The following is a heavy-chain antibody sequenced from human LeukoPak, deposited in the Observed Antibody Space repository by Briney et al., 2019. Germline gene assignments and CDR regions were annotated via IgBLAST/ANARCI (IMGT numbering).Heavy chain of an antibody. D-gene: IGHD6-6*01. CDR2: IRYDGSNK. J-gene: IGHJ4*02. CDR1: GFTFSSYG. CDR3: AKEYSSSSGLDY. V-gene: IGHV3-30*02. Sequence: PGGSLRLSCAASGFTFSSYGMHSVRQAPGKGLEWVAFIRYDGSNKYYADSVKGRFTISRDNSKNTLYLQMNSLRAEDTAVYYCAKEYSSSSGLDYWGQGTLVTVSS.